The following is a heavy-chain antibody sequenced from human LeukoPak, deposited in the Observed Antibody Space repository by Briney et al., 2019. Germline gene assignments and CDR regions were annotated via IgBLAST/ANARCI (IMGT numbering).Heavy chain of an antibody. Sequence: SETLSLTCAVYGGSFSGYYWSWLRQPPGKGLEWIGEINHSGSTNYNPSLKSRVTISVDTSKNQFSLKLSSVTAADTAVYYCARVRMVRGVIGLDYWGQGTLVTVSS. V-gene: IGHV4-34*01. D-gene: IGHD3-10*01. CDR1: GGSFSGYY. J-gene: IGHJ4*02. CDR3: ARVRMVRGVIGLDY. CDR2: INHSGST.